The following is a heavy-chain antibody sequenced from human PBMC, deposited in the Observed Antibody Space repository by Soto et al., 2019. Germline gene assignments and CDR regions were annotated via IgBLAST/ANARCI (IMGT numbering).Heavy chain of an antibody. CDR2: ISYDGSNK. D-gene: IGHD1-26*01. CDR1: GFTFRSYG. V-gene: IGHV3-30*18. J-gene: IGHJ3*02. Sequence: GSLRLSCAASGFTFRSYGMHWVRQAPGKGLEWVAVISYDGSNKYYADSVKGRFTISRDNSKNTLYLQMNSLRAEDTAVYYCAKGGVGSTSNAFDIWGQGTMVTVSS. CDR3: AKGGVGSTSNAFDI.